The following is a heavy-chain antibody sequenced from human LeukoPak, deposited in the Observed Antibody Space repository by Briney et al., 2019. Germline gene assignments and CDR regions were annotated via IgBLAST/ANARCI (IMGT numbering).Heavy chain of an antibody. D-gene: IGHD1-26*01. CDR3: ARDSSGSLDY. Sequence: GGSLRLSCAASGFTFSNHWMSWVRQAPGKGLEWVANIKQDGSETYYVDSVKGRFTISRDNARNSLYLQMNSLRTEDTALYYCARDSSGSLDYWGQGTLVTVSS. CDR2: IKQDGSET. CDR1: GFTFSNHW. J-gene: IGHJ4*02. V-gene: IGHV3-7*03.